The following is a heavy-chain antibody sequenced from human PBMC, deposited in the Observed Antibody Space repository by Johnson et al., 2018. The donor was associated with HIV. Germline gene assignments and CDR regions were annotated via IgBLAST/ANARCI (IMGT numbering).Heavy chain of an antibody. J-gene: IGHJ3*02. CDR2: ISYDGNNK. CDR3: ASRWRGSGWNGAFDI. D-gene: IGHD6-19*01. Sequence: QVQLVESGGGVVQPGRSLRLSCAASGFTFRNYAMHWVRQAPGKGLEWVALISYDGNNKYYADSVKGRFTISRDNSKNTLYLQMNSLTSEDTAVYYCASRWRGSGWNGAFDIWGQGTMVTVSS. CDR1: GFTFRNYA. V-gene: IGHV3-30*03.